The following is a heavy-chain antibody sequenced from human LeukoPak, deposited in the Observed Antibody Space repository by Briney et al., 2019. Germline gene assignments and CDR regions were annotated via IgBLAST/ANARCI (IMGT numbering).Heavy chain of an antibody. D-gene: IGHD2-15*01. CDR2: MNPNSGNT. V-gene: IGHV1-8*01. CDR1: GYTFTSYD. CDR3: ASYPGKGSGFDY. J-gene: IGHJ4*02. Sequence: ASVKVSCKASGYTFTSYDINWVRQAPGQGLEWMGWMNPNSGNTGYAQEFQGRVTMTRNTSISTAYMELSSLRSEDTAVYYCASYPGKGSGFDYWGQGTLVTVSS.